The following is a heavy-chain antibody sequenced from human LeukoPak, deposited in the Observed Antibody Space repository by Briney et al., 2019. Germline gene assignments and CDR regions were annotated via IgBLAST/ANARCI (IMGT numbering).Heavy chain of an antibody. V-gene: IGHV3-74*01. CDR2: INSDGSSP. CDR3: ARDRRYYDSSGYCTLFDY. J-gene: IGHJ4*02. D-gene: IGHD3-22*01. Sequence: GGSLRLSCAASGFTFSSYWMHWVRQAPGKGLVWVSRINSDGSSPSYADSVKGRFTISRDNAKNTLYLQMNSLRAEDTAVYYCARDRRYYDSSGYCTLFDYWGQGTLVTVSS. CDR1: GFTFSSYW.